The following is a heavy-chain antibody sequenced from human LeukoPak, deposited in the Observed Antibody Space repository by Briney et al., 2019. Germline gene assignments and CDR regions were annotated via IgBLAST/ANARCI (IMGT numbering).Heavy chain of an antibody. V-gene: IGHV3-23*01. CDR1: GFTFSSYA. CDR2: ISGSGGST. Sequence: GGSLRLSCAASGFTFSSYAMSWVRQAPGKGLEWVSAISGSGGSTYYADSVKGRFTISRDNSKNTLYLQMNSLRAEDTAVYYRAKARNVLRYFDWLVDYWGQGTLVTVSS. CDR3: AKARNVLRYFDWLVDY. D-gene: IGHD3-9*01. J-gene: IGHJ4*02.